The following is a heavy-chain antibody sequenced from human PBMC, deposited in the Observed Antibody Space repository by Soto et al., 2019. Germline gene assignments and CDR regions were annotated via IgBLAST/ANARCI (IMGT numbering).Heavy chain of an antibody. CDR2: ISGSGGTT. Sequence: EVQLLESGGGFIQPGGSLRLSCMGSGFIFHNHALTWVRQAPGKGPEWVSSISGSGGTTYYADSVKGRFTISRHNSKNKLSVKLDNLAVDDSAGYYGGNCSWLEPWGQGTQVTVSS. CDR1: GFIFHNHA. CDR3: GNCSWLEP. D-gene: IGHD5-12*01. V-gene: IGHV3-23*01. J-gene: IGHJ4*03.